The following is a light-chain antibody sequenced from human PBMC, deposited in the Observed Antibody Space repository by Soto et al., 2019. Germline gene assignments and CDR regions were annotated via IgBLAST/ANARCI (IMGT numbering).Light chain of an antibody. V-gene: IGLV2-23*02. Sequence: QSVLTQPASVSGSPGQSITISCTGTSSDVGSYNLVSWYQQHPGKAPKVMIYEVSKRPSGVPNRFSGSKSGNTASLTISGLQAEDEPDYYCCSYAGSSTYVFGTGTKLTVL. CDR2: EVS. CDR1: SSDVGSYNL. J-gene: IGLJ1*01. CDR3: CSYAGSSTYV.